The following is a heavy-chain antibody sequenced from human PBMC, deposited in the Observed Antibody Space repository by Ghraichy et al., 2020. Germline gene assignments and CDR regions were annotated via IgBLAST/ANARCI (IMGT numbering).Heavy chain of an antibody. V-gene: IGHV3-11*01. D-gene: IGHD3-22*01. Sequence: VSYISSSGSTIYYADSVKGRFTISRDNAKNSLYLQMNSLRAEDTAVYYCARERSITMIECGHDYWG. CDR3: ARERSITMIECGHDY. J-gene: IGHJ4*01. CDR2: ISSSGSTI.